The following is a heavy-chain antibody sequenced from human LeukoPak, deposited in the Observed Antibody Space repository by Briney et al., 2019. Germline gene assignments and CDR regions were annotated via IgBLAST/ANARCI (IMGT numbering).Heavy chain of an antibody. D-gene: IGHD6-13*01. CDR1: GFTFSSYS. CDR2: ISTSSSYI. CDR3: ARAAIAAARIYYYMDV. V-gene: IGHV3-21*01. J-gene: IGHJ6*03. Sequence: GGSLRLSCAASGFTFSSYSMNWVRQAPEKGLEWVSFISTSSSYIHNADSVKGRFTISRDNAENSLYLQMNSLRAEDTAVYYCARAAIAAARIYYYMDVWGKGTTVTVSS.